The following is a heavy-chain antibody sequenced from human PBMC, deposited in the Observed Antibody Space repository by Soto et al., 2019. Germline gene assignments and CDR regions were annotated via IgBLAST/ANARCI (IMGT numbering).Heavy chain of an antibody. J-gene: IGHJ2*01. Sequence: TLSLTCTVSGGSISSGGYYWCWIRQHPGKGLEWIGYIYYSGSTYYNPSLKSRVTISVDTSKNQFSLKLSSVTAADTAVYYCARGFLDYGDPNWYFDLWGRGTLVTVSS. CDR1: GGSISSGGYY. D-gene: IGHD4-17*01. CDR2: IYYSGST. V-gene: IGHV4-31*03. CDR3: ARGFLDYGDPNWYFDL.